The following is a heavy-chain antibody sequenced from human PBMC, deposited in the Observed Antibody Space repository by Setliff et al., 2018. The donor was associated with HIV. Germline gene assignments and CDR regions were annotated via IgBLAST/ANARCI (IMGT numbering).Heavy chain of an antibody. CDR1: GGSISSYY. D-gene: IGHD2-15*01. CDR2: IYFSGTT. CDR3: ARRIFHSSFPSFDS. V-gene: IGHV4-59*01. J-gene: IGHJ4*02. Sequence: LSLTCTVSGGSISSYYWSWIRQSPGKGLEWIGYIYFSGTTNYNPSLESRVTISVDTSKNQFSLKVNSLTAADTAIYYCARRIFHSSFPSFDSWGQGTLVTVSS.